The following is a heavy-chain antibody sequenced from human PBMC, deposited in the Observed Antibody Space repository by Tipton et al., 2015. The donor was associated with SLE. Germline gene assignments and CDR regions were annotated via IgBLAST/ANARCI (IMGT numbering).Heavy chain of an antibody. J-gene: IGHJ5*02. Sequence: TLSLTCAVYGGSFSGFYWNWIRQPPGKGLEWIGEIDHSGSTNYNPSLKSRVTISLDTSKNQLSLRVSSVTAADTAVYYCARGGNTIFGVVISWFDPWGQGTLVTVSS. CDR2: IDHSGST. CDR3: ARGGNTIFGVVISWFDP. V-gene: IGHV4-34*01. CDR1: GGSFSGFY. D-gene: IGHD3-3*01.